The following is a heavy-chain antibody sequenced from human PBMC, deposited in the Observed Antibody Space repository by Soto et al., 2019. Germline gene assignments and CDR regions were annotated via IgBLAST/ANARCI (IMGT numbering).Heavy chain of an antibody. J-gene: IGHJ4*02. Sequence: EASVKVSCKASGYTFTSYAMHWVRQAPGQRLEWMGWINAGNGNTKYSQKFQGRVTMTEDTSRDTAYMELSSLRSEDTAVYYCAIRGTRWLESPFDYWGQGTLVTVSS. D-gene: IGHD1-1*01. CDR2: INAGNGNT. CDR3: AIRGTRWLESPFDY. CDR1: GYTFTSYA. V-gene: IGHV1-3*01.